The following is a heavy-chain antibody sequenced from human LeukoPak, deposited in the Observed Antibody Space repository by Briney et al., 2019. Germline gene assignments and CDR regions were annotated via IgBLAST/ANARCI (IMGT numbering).Heavy chain of an antibody. D-gene: IGHD3-22*01. CDR3: ARGRRYYYDSSGYGY. J-gene: IGHJ4*02. CDR1: GGSLSGYY. CDR2: INHSGST. Sequence: SETLSLTCAVYGGSLSGYYWSWIRQPPGKGVEWIGEINHSGSTNYNPSLKSRVTISVDTSKNQFSLKLSSVTAADTAVYYCARGRRYYYDSSGYGYWGQGTLVTVSS. V-gene: IGHV4-34*01.